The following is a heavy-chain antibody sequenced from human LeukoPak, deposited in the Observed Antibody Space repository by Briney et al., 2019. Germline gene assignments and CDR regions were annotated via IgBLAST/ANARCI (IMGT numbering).Heavy chain of an antibody. CDR3: ARAVGNSEDFDY. CDR1: GFTFSNYW. CDR2: IKSDGSST. D-gene: IGHD4-23*01. J-gene: IGHJ4*02. V-gene: IGHV3-74*01. Sequence: GGSLRLSCAASGFTFSNYWMHWVRRAPGKLLVWVSRIKSDGSSTSYADSVKGRFTISRDNAKNTLYLQMNSLRAEDTAVYYCARAVGNSEDFDYWGQGTLVTVSS.